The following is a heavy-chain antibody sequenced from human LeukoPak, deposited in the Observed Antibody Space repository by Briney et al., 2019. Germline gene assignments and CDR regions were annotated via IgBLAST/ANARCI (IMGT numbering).Heavy chain of an antibody. V-gene: IGHV1-24*01. J-gene: IGHJ4*02. CDR1: GYTLTELS. D-gene: IGHD2-8*01. CDR2: FDPEDGET. CDR3: ATVSGYCTNGVCYEGFDY. Sequence: ASAKVSCKVSGYTLTELSMHWVRQAPGKGLEWMGGFDPEDGETIYAQKFQGRVTMTEDTSTDTAYMELSSLRSEDTAVYYCATVSGYCTNGVCYEGFDYWGQGTLVTVSS.